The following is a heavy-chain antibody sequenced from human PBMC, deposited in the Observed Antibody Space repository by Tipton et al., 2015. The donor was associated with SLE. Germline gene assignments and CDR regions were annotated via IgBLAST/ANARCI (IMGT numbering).Heavy chain of an antibody. D-gene: IGHD4-17*01. CDR1: GGSISSHY. V-gene: IGHV4-59*11. Sequence: TLSLTCTVSGGSISSHYWSWIRQPPGKGLEWIGYIYYSGSTNYNPSLKSRVTISVDTSKNQFSLKLSSVTAADTAVYYCAREGNYGDPVDYWARERWSPSPQ. J-gene: IGHJ4*02. CDR2: IYYSGST. CDR3: AREGNYGDPVDY.